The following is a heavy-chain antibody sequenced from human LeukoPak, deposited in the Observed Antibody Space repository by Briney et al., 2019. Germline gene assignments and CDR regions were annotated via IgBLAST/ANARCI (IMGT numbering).Heavy chain of an antibody. CDR1: GFTFSSYG. D-gene: IGHD6-19*01. V-gene: IGHV3-33*01. J-gene: IGHJ4*02. CDR3: ARAAYSSGWYVLDY. CDR2: IWYDGRNK. Sequence: PGGSLRLSCAASGFTFSSYGMHWVRQAPGKGLEWVGVIWYDGRNKQYADSVKGRFTISRDNSKNTLYLQMNSLRAEDTAVYYCARAAYSSGWYVLDYWGQGTLVTVSS.